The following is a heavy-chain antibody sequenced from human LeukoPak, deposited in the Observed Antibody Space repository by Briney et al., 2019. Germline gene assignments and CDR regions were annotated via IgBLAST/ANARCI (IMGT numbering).Heavy chain of an antibody. CDR1: GGSISSYY. CDR2: IYYSGST. V-gene: IGHV4-59*01. Sequence: SETLSLTCTVSGGSISSYYWSWIRQPPGKGLEWIGYIYYSGSTNYNPSLKSRVTISVDTSKNQFSLKLRSVTAADTAVYYCARDGFWGVYAIDYYYYYYMDVWGKGTTVTVSS. D-gene: IGHD2-8*01. J-gene: IGHJ6*03. CDR3: ARDGFWGVYAIDYYYYYYMDV.